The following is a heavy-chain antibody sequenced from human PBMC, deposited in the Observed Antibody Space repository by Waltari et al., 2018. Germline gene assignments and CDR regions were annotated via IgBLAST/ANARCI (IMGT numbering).Heavy chain of an antibody. CDR1: GFTFSSYG. CDR3: AKIPGGAGTFSDY. V-gene: IGHV3-30*02. CDR2: IRYEGSNK. D-gene: IGHD6-19*01. J-gene: IGHJ4*02. Sequence: QVQLVESGGGVVQPGGSLRLSCAASGFTFSSYGMHWVRQAPGKGLEWVAFIRYEGSNKYYADSVKGRFTVSRDNSKNTLYLQMNSLRAEDTAVYYCAKIPGGAGTFSDYWGQGTLVTVSS.